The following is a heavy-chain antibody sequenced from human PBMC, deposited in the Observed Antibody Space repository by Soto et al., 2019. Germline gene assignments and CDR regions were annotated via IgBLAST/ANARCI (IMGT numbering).Heavy chain of an antibody. CDR2: INHSGST. D-gene: IGHD2-21*01. CDR3: ARDYIVADY. CDR1: GGSFSGYY. V-gene: IGHV4-34*01. Sequence: SETLSLTCAVYGGSFSGYYWTWIRQPPGTGLEWIGEINHSGSTNYNPSLKSRVTISVDKSKNQFSLKLSSVTAADTAVYYCARDYIVADYWGQGTLVTVSS. J-gene: IGHJ4*02.